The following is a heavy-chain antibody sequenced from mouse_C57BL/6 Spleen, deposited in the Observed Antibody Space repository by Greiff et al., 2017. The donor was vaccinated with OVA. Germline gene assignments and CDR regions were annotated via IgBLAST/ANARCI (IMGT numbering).Heavy chain of an antibody. Sequence: EVQLQQSGPELVKPGASVKISCKASGYTFTDYYMNWVKQSHGKSLEWIGDINPNNGGTSYNQKFKGKATLTVDKSSSTAYMELRSLTSEDSAVYYCARRGGSSYEAMDYWGQGTSVTVSS. CDR3: ARRGGSSYEAMDY. J-gene: IGHJ4*01. D-gene: IGHD1-1*01. CDR2: INPNNGGT. CDR1: GYTFTDYY. V-gene: IGHV1-26*01.